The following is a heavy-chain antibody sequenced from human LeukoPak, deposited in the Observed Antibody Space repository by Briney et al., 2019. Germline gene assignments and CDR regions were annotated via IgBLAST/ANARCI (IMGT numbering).Heavy chain of an antibody. CDR3: ARVYRWLHPNDAFDI. V-gene: IGHV1-2*02. D-gene: IGHD5-12*01. CDR2: ITPNSGGT. J-gene: IGHJ3*02. CDR1: GYTFTGYY. Sequence: GASVKVSCKASGYTFTGYYMHWVRQAPGQGPEWMGWITPNSGGTNYAQKFQGRVTMTSDTSISTAYMELSRLRSNDTAVYYCARVYRWLHPNDAFDIWGQGTMVTVSS.